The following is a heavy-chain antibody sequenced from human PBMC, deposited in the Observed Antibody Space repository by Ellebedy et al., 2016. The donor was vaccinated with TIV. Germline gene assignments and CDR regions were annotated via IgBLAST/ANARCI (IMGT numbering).Heavy chain of an antibody. CDR2: IYYSGST. CDR1: GGSISSYY. D-gene: IGHD1-26*01. CDR3: ARGDGVSGTSIDS. J-gene: IGHJ4*02. V-gene: IGHV4-59*01. Sequence: SETLSLXCTVSGGSISSYYWSWIRQPPGKGLEWIGYIYYSGSTNYNPSLKSRVTMSADTSKRQFSLNLSSVTAADTAVYYCARGDGVSGTSIDSWGRGTLVTVAS.